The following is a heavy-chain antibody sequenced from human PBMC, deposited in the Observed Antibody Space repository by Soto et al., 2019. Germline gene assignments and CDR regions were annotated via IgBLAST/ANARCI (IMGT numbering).Heavy chain of an antibody. CDR3: ERFGIATPGGLDY. J-gene: IGHJ4*02. CDR1: GFTFNSYT. Sequence: EVQLLESGGGLVQPGGSLRLSCAASGFTFNSYTMSWVHQAPGKGLEWVSSISGSGGTTYYADSVKGRFTISRDNSKNTLYLEMNNPRAEDTAVYYCERFGIATPGGLDYWGQGTLVTVSS. V-gene: IGHV3-23*01. D-gene: IGHD6-13*01. CDR2: ISGSGGTT.